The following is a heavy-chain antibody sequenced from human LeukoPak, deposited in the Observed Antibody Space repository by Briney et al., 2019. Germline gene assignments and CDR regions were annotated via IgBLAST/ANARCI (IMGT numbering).Heavy chain of an antibody. V-gene: IGHV3-33*08. CDR1: RFIFINYG. CDR2: IWSDGRNK. J-gene: IGHJ3*02. D-gene: IGHD4-17*01. CDR3: AREVTNDAFDI. Sequence: GGSLRLSCAASRFIFINYGMHWVRQAPGKGLEWVAVIWSDGRNKFYADSVKGRFTVSRDNSKNTLFLQMSSLRADDTALYYCAREVTNDAFDIWGQGTMVTVSS.